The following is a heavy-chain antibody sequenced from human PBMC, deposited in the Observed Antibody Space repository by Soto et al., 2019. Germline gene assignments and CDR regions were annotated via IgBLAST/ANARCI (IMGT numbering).Heavy chain of an antibody. Sequence: SVKVSCKASGGTFSSYAISWVRQAPGQGLEWMGGIIPIFGTANYAQKFQGRVTITADESTSTAYMELSSLRSEDTAVYYCARVLYYYDSSGELTTVYAFEIWGQGTRVTVSS. CDR2: IIPIFGTA. CDR1: GGTFSSYA. V-gene: IGHV1-69*13. CDR3: ARVLYYYDSSGELTTVYAFEI. J-gene: IGHJ3*02. D-gene: IGHD3-22*01.